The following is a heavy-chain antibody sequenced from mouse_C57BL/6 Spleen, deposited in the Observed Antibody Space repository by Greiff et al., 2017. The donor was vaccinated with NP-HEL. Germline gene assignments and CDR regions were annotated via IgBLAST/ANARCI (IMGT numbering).Heavy chain of an antibody. CDR2: IYPGSGNT. D-gene: IGHD2-5*01. V-gene: IGHV1-84*01. CDR3: ERGSNGAMDD. CDR1: GYTFTDYY. Sequence: QVHLKQSGPELVKPGASVKISCKASGYTFTDYYINWVKQRPGQGLEWIGWIYPGSGNTKYNEKFKGKATLTVDTSSSTAYMQLSRLTSEDSAVYFCERGSNGAMDDWGQGTSVTVSS. J-gene: IGHJ4*01.